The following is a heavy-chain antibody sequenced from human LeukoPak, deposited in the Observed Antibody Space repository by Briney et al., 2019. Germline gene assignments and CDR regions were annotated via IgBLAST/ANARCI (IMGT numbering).Heavy chain of an antibody. Sequence: GGSLTLSCAASEXTFTTYGVHWVRQAPGKGLESVAFIYYDGSNIYYADYVKGRFTISRDISKNTLYLQMDSLRAEDTAIYYCARDWKTNSFDYWGQGTLVTVSS. D-gene: IGHD1-1*01. V-gene: IGHV3-33*01. J-gene: IGHJ4*02. CDR3: ARDWKTNSFDY. CDR2: IYYDGSNI. CDR1: EXTFTTYG.